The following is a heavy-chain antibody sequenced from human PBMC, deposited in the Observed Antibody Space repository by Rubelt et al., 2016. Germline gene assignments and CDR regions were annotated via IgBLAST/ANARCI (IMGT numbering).Heavy chain of an antibody. D-gene: IGHD1-26*01. CDR3: ASVGARRFDY. J-gene: IGHJ4*02. CDR2: INPNRGGT. V-gene: IGHV1-2*05. Sequence: LGGMGRINPNRGGTNYAQKFQGRVTMTRDTSISTAYMELSRLRSDDTDVYYCASVGARRFDYWGQGTLVTVSS.